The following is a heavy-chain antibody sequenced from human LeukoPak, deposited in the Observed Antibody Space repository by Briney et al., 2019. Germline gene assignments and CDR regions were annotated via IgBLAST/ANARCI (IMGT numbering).Heavy chain of an antibody. J-gene: IGHJ4*02. CDR2: ISGSGGST. CDR3: AKEAYCSSTSCYYGPPDY. CDR1: GFTFSSYA. V-gene: IGHV3-23*01. Sequence: GSLRLSCAASGFTFSSYAMSWVRQAPGKGLEWVSAISGSGGSTYYADSVKGRFTISRDNSKNTLYLQMNSLRAEDTAVYYCAKEAYCSSTSCYYGPPDYWGQGTLVTVSS. D-gene: IGHD2-2*01.